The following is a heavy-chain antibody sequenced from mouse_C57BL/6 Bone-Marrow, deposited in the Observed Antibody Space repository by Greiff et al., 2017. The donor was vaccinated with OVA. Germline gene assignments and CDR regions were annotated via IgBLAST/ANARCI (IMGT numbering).Heavy chain of an antibody. D-gene: IGHD1-1*01. J-gene: IGHJ3*01. CDR2: IDPENGDT. V-gene: IGHV14-4*01. CDR3: TPYGRLAY. CDR1: GFNIKDDY. Sequence: VQLQQSGAELVRPGASVKLSCTASGFNIKDDYMHWVKQRPEQGLEWIGWIDPENGDTEYASKVQGKATITADTSSNTAYLQLSSLTSEDTAVYYCTPYGRLAYWGQGTLVTVSA.